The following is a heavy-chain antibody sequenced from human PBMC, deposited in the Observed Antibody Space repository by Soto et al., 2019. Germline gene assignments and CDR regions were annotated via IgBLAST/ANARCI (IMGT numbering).Heavy chain of an antibody. V-gene: IGHV4-39*01. D-gene: IGHD3-22*01. J-gene: IGHJ4*02. CDR3: ASPGVWEYYYDSSGFPPVIDH. Sequence: SETLSLTCTVSGGSISSSSYYWGWIRQPPGKGLEWIGSIYYSGSTYYNPSLKSRVTISVDTSKNQFSLKLSSVTAADTAVYYCASPGVWEYYYDSSGFPPVIDHWGQGTLVTVSS. CDR2: IYYSGST. CDR1: GGSISSSSYY.